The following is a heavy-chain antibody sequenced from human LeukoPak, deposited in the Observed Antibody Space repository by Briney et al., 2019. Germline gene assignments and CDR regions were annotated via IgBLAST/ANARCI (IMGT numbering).Heavy chain of an antibody. D-gene: IGHD2-15*01. CDR1: GFTFSSYG. J-gene: IGHJ4*02. V-gene: IGHV3-30*02. CDR3: AKGGSEVAAQDIDY. CDR2: IRYDGSNK. Sequence: PGGSLRLSCAASGFTFSSYGMHWVRQAPGKGLEWVAFIRYDGSNKYYADSVEGRFTISRDNSKNTLYLQMNSLRAEDTAVYYCAKGGSEVAAQDIDYWGQGTLVTVSS.